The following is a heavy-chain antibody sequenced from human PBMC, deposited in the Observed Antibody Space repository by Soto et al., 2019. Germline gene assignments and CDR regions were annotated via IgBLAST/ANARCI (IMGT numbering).Heavy chain of an antibody. CDR3: ARAVHTMIQGVRFRVDQ. Sequence: QVQLVQSGAEMKKPGASVKVSCEASGYTFTAYYIHWVRQAPGQGLEWMGWINPNGGGTKYAQKFQGRVTMTRDTSINTAYMELTRLTSGDTAVYYCARAVHTMIQGVRFRVDQWGQGTLVTVSS. J-gene: IGHJ4*02. V-gene: IGHV1-2*02. D-gene: IGHD3-10*01. CDR1: GYTFTAYY. CDR2: INPNGGGT.